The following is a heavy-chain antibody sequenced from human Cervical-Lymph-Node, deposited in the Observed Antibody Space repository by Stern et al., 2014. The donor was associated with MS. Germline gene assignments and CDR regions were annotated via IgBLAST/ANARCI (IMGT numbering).Heavy chain of an antibody. CDR3: AREVAGHRLGMMDV. CDR1: GYTFTNYY. J-gene: IGHJ6*02. V-gene: IGHV1-46*01. D-gene: IGHD6-19*01. Sequence: VQLVQSGAGVKKPGASVKVSCKASGYTFTNYYMHWVRQAPGQGLEWMGIINPSGGSTSYEQKFHGRVTMTRDTSTSTVYMELSSLRSEDTAVYYCAREVAGHRLGMMDVWGQGTTVTVSS. CDR2: INPSGGST.